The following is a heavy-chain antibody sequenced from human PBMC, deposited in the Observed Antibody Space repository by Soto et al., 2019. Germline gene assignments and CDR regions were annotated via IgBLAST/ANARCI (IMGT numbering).Heavy chain of an antibody. D-gene: IGHD3-10*01. J-gene: IGHJ4*02. CDR1: GFSLSTSGVG. CDR3: AYSRYTGSGVDY. CDR2: IYWDDDK. Sequence: QITLKESGPTLVKPTQTLTLTCTFSGFSLSTSGVGVGWIRQPPGKALEWLALIYWDDDKRYSPSLKGRLTITKDTSKNRVVITMTNMYPVDTATYYCAYSRYTGSGVDYWGQGTLVTVSS. V-gene: IGHV2-5*02.